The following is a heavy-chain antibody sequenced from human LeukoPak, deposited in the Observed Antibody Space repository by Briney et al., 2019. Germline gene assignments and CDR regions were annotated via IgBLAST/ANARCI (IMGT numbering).Heavy chain of an antibody. CDR2: INPSGGST. Sequence: GASVKVSCKASGYTFTSYGISWVRQAPGQGLEWMGIINPSGGSTSYAQKFQGRVTMTRDTSTSTVYMELSSLRSEDTAVYYCARGRALYCGGDCYRDTYFDYWGQGTLVTVSS. D-gene: IGHD2-21*02. J-gene: IGHJ4*02. CDR1: GYTFTSYG. V-gene: IGHV1-46*01. CDR3: ARGRALYCGGDCYRDTYFDY.